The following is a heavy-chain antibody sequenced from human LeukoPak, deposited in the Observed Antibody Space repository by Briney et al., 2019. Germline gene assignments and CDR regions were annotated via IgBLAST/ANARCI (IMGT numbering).Heavy chain of an antibody. CDR2: IKEDGSEK. V-gene: IGHV3-7*03. Sequence: PGGSLRLSCAASGFIFSSYWMSWVRQAPGKGLEWVANIKEDGSEKYYVDSVKGRFTISRDNAKNSPYLQTNSLRAEDTAVYYCARRALRYCSSTSCPAQYYGVDVWGKGTTVTVSS. CDR1: GFIFSSYW. CDR3: ARRALRYCSSTSCPAQYYGVDV. J-gene: IGHJ6*04. D-gene: IGHD2-2*01.